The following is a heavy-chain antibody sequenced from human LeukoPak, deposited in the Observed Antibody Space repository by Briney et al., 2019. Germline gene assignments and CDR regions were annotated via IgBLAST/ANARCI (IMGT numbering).Heavy chain of an antibody. Sequence: GGSLRLSCAASGFTFSSYAMHWVRQAPGKGLEWVAVISYDGSNKYYADSVKGRFTISRDNSKNTLYLQMNNLRAEDTAVYYCARDGPSRQWSLLSYYYYYMDVWGKGTTVTVSS. D-gene: IGHD3-22*01. V-gene: IGHV3-30*01. CDR2: ISYDGSNK. CDR3: ARDGPSRQWSLLSYYYYYMDV. CDR1: GFTFSSYA. J-gene: IGHJ6*03.